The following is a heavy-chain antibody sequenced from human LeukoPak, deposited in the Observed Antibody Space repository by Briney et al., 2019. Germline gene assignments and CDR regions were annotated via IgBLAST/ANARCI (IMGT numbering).Heavy chain of an antibody. D-gene: IGHD3-22*01. Sequence: SETLSLTCTDYGASFSGYYWTWIRQPPGKGLEWIGETNPSGSANYSPSLESRVTMSLDTSKKQFSLKLTSVTAADTAVYYCARARDRSDLTWGQGTLVTVSS. CDR2: TNPSGSA. CDR1: GASFSGYY. V-gene: IGHV4-34*01. J-gene: IGHJ5*02. CDR3: ARARDRSDLT.